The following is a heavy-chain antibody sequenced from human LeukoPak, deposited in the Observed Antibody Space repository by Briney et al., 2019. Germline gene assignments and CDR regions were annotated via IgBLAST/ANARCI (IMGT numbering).Heavy chain of an antibody. J-gene: IGHJ4*02. CDR2: ICSSSSYT. D-gene: IGHD3-10*01. CDR3: ARTNMVRGVINFDY. V-gene: IGHV3-11*03. CDR1: GFTFSDYY. Sequence: PGGSLRLSCAASGFTFSDYYMSWIRQAPGKGLEWVSYICSSSSYTNYADFVKGRFTISRDNAKNSLYLQMNSLRAEDTAVYYCARTNMVRGVINFDYWGQGTLVTVSS.